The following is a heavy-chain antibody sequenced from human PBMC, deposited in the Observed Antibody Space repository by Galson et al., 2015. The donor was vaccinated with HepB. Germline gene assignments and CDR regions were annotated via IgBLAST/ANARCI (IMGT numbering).Heavy chain of an antibody. V-gene: IGHV3-23*01. CDR2: ISGSGGST. J-gene: IGHJ2*01. CDR3: AKERGEMIAYCGGDCYAYWYFDL. Sequence: SLRLSCAASGFTFSSYAMSWVRQAPGKGLEWVSAISGSGGSTYYADSVKGRFTISRDNSKNTLYLQMNSLRAEDTAVYYCAKERGEMIAYCGGDCYAYWYFDLWGRGTLVTVSS. D-gene: IGHD2-21*02. CDR1: GFTFSSYA.